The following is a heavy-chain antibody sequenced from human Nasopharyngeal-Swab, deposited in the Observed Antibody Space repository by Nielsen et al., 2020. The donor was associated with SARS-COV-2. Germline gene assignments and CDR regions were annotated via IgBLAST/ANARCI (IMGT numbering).Heavy chain of an antibody. J-gene: IGHJ3*02. V-gene: IGHV6-1*01. D-gene: IGHD3-16*01. Sequence: SQTLSLTCVISGDSVSSNSATWTWIRQSPSRGLEWLGRTYYRSKWDYDYADSVKSRMTINSDTSKNQFSLKLNSVTPEDTAVYYCTKSLGTDASHIWGQGTMVTVSS. CDR1: GDSVSSNSAT. CDR2: TYYRSKWDY. CDR3: TKSLGTDASHI.